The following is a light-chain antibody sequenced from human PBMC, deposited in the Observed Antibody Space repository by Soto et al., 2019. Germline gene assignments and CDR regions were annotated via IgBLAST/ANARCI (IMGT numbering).Light chain of an antibody. J-gene: IGLJ7*01. Sequence: QSVLTQPPSASGTPGQRVTISCSGSSSNIGINAVNWYQQLPGTAPKLVIYDNNQRPSGVPDRFSGSKSGISASLAISGLQSEDEADYSCVAWDDSLNGLVFGTGTQLTVL. CDR1: SSNIGINA. CDR3: VAWDDSLNGLV. CDR2: DNN. V-gene: IGLV1-44*01.